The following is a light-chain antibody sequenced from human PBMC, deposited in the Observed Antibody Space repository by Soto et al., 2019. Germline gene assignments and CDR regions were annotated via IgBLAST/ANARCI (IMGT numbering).Light chain of an antibody. V-gene: IGLV2-14*01. Sequence: QSVLTQLASVPGSPGQSITISCTGTSSDVGGYNYVSWYQQHPGKAPKLMIYDVSNRPSGVSNRFSGSKSGNTASLTISGLQAEDEDDYYCSSYTSSSTYVFGTGTKVTVL. J-gene: IGLJ1*01. CDR3: SSYTSSSTYV. CDR1: SSDVGGYNY. CDR2: DVS.